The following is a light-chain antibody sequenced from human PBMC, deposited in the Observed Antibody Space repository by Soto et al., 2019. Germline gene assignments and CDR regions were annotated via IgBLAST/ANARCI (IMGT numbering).Light chain of an antibody. V-gene: IGKV3-20*01. CDR1: QSVGSSN. Sequence: EFVLTQSPGTLSLSPGERATLSCRASQSVGSSNLAWYQQKPGQAPRLLIYDASSRATGIPDRFSGSGSGTDFTLTISRLEPDDFAVYYCQQYGSSPFTFGPGTKVDIK. CDR3: QQYGSSPFT. CDR2: DAS. J-gene: IGKJ3*01.